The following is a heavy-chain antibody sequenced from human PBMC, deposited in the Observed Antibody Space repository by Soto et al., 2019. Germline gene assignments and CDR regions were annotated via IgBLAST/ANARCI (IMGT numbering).Heavy chain of an antibody. CDR1: GFTFNSYA. J-gene: IGHJ4*02. CDR2: ISGGDT. D-gene: IGHD3-10*01. Sequence: GGSLRLSCAASGFTFNSYALSWVRQAPGKGLEWVSTISGGDTYYADFVKGRFTISRDISENTLYLQMDGLRAEDTAIYYCTKDRETAWFPDFWGQGALVTVSS. V-gene: IGHV3-23*01. CDR3: TKDRETAWFPDF.